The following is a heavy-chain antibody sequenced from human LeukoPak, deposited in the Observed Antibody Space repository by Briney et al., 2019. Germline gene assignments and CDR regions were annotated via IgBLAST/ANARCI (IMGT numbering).Heavy chain of an antibody. CDR1: RASINTYY. J-gene: IGHJ4*02. Sequence: PSETLSLTCTVSRASINTYYWSWIRQPAGKGLEWIGHIYTSGSTNYNPSLKSRVTMSVDTSKNQFSLKLNSLTAADTAVYYCAKEGMIRGVIDYWGQGALVTVSS. CDR3: AKEGMIRGVIDY. CDR2: IYTSGST. D-gene: IGHD3-10*01. V-gene: IGHV4-4*07.